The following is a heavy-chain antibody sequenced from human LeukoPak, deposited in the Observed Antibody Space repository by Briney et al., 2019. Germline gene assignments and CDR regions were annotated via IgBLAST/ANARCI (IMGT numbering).Heavy chain of an antibody. Sequence: GGSLRLSCVASGFTFSSYAMSWVRRAPGKGLEWVSGFSGSGGSTYYADSVKGRFTISRDNARNSLYLQMNSLRAEDTAVYYCARERLGDAFDIWGQGTMVTVSS. V-gene: IGHV3-23*01. CDR2: FSGSGGST. CDR3: ARERLGDAFDI. J-gene: IGHJ3*02. D-gene: IGHD3-9*01. CDR1: GFTFSSYA.